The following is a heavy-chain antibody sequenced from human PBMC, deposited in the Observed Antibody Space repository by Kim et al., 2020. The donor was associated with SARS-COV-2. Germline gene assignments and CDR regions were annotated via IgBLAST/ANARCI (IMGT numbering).Heavy chain of an antibody. CDR3: ATSVVGPTQGLFVS. CDR1: GGSINRYF. Sequence: SETLSLTCRISGGSINRYFWSWLRQTPGKGLEWIGHIYYSGTTDYNASLKSRVTISIDTSKNQFSLRLSSVTAADTAVYYCATSVVGPTQGLFVSWGQGVLVTVSS. V-gene: IGHV4-59*08. CDR2: IYYSGTT. J-gene: IGHJ4*02. D-gene: IGHD1-26*01.